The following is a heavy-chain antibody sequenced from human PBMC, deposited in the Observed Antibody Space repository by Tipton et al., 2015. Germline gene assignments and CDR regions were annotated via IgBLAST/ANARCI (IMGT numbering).Heavy chain of an antibody. CDR2: VSGTGGTT. Sequence: SLRLSCTASGFTFSNYWMTWVRQAPGKGLEWVPIVSGTGGTTFYGDSVKGRFTVSRDNAKDTLYLDMNSLRAEDTAKYLCAKKLRVLPPNPYDVWGQWTMVTVST. D-gene: IGHD3-10*01. CDR1: GFTFSNYW. CDR3: AKKLRVLPPNPYDV. V-gene: IGHV3-23*01. J-gene: IGHJ3*01.